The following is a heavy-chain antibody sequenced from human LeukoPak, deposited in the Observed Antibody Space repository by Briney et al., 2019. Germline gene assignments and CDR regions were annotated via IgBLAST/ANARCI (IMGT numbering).Heavy chain of an antibody. Sequence: SQTLSLTCTVSGGSISRGDYYWSWIRQPPGKGLEWIGYIYYSGSTYYNPSLKSRVTISVDTSKNQFSLKLSSVTAADTAVYYCARDVPLYGIDYWGQGTLVTVSS. V-gene: IGHV4-30-4*08. CDR3: ARDVPLYGIDY. D-gene: IGHD4-17*01. CDR2: IYYSGST. CDR1: GGSISRGDYY. J-gene: IGHJ4*02.